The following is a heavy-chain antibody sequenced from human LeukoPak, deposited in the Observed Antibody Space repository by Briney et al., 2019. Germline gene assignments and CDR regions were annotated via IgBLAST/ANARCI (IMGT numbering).Heavy chain of an antibody. CDR1: GGSISRYY. CDR2: IYYSGNT. CDR3: ARGGKNSYNYLDV. D-gene: IGHD3-16*01. J-gene: IGHJ6*03. Sequence: SETLSLTCTVSGGSISRYYWIWIRQPPGKGLEWIGYIYYSGNTNYNPSLKSRVTISVDTSKNQFSLKLSSVTAADTAVYYCARGGKNSYNYLDVWGKGTPVTVS. V-gene: IGHV4-59*01.